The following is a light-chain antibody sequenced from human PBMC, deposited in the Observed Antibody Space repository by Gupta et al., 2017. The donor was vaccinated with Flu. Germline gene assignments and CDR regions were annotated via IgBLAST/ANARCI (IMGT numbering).Light chain of an antibody. J-gene: IGKJ1*01. CDR3: QQYNTDSRT. CDR2: KAS. CDR1: QSIGNW. Sequence: DIQLTQSPSTLSASVGDRVTITCRASQSIGNWLAWYQQKPGKAPKLLIYKASNLASGVPSRFSGWGSGTEFSLTISSLQPDDFATYHCQQYNTDSRTSGQGTMVEI. V-gene: IGKV1-5*03.